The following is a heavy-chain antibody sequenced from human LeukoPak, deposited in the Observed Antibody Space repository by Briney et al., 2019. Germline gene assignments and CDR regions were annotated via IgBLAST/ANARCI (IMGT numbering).Heavy chain of an antibody. Sequence: SETLSLTCAVYGGSFSGYYWSWIRQPPGKGLEWIGEINHSGSTNYNPSLKSRVTISVDTSKNQFSLKLSSVTAADTAVYYCARVVSKDYDILTGYLRDWGQGTLVTVSS. CDR2: INHSGST. V-gene: IGHV4-34*01. J-gene: IGHJ4*02. D-gene: IGHD3-9*01. CDR3: ARVVSKDYDILTGYLRD. CDR1: GGSFSGYY.